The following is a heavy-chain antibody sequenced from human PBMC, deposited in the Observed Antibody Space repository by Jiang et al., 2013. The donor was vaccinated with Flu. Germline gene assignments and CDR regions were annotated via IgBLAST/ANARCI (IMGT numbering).Heavy chain of an antibody. V-gene: IGHV5-51*03. D-gene: IGHD6-13*01. CDR1: GYSFTSYW. Sequence: VQLVESGAEVKKPGESLKISCKGSGYSFTSYWIGWVRQMPGKGLEWMGILYPDDSDTRYSPSFQGQVTIAADKSTSTAYLQWSSLKASDTAIYYCARRSSLAEASKAMDVWGQGTTVTVSS. CDR2: LYPDDSDT. CDR3: ARRSSLAEASKAMDV. J-gene: IGHJ6*02.